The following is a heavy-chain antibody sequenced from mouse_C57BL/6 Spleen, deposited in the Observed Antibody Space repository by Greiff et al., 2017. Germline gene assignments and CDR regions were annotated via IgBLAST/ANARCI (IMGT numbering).Heavy chain of an antibody. V-gene: IGHV1-55*01. CDR1: GYTFTSYW. D-gene: IGHD1-1*01. CDR2: IYPGSGST. J-gene: IGHJ2*01. CDR3: ARWNLLRYGEFDY. Sequence: QVQLQQPGAELVKPGASVKMSCKASGYTFTSYWITWVKQRPGQGLEWIGDIYPGSGSTNYNEKFKSKATLTVDTSSSTAYGQLSSLAAGDSAVYYCARWNLLRYGEFDYWGQGTTLTV.